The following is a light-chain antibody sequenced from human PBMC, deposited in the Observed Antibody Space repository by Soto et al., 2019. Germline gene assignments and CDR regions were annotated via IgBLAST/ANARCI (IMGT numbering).Light chain of an antibody. V-gene: IGKV1-5*01. CDR3: QQYGSSPPIT. CDR1: QSISSW. CDR2: DAS. Sequence: DIQITQSPSTLSASVGDRVTITCRASQSISSWLAWYQQKPGKAPKLLIYDASSLESGVPSRFSGSVSGTEFTLTISRLEPEDFAVYYCQQYGSSPPITFGQGTRLEIK. J-gene: IGKJ5*01.